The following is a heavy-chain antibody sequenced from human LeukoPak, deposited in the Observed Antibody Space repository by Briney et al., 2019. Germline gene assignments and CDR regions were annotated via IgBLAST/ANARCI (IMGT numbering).Heavy chain of an antibody. CDR3: ARRVRSADYRLDY. CDR1: GGSFTIYS. V-gene: IGHV4-34*01. D-gene: IGHD4-11*01. CDR2: ISPSGNT. J-gene: IGHJ4*02. Sequence: SETLSLTCAVYGGSFTIYSWTWIRQPPGKSLEWVGEISPSGNTQYNPSLKSRVTISLDASKSQFYLKLNSVTAADTAVYYCARRVRSADYRLDYWGQGTLVTVSS.